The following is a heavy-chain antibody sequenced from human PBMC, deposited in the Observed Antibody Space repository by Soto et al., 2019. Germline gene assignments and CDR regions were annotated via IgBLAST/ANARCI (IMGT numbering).Heavy chain of an antibody. V-gene: IGHV1-69*12. CDR3: ARDGDPQSAFWSGPLGGGRFDP. J-gene: IGHJ5*02. Sequence: QVQLVQSGAEVKKPGSSVNVSCKTSGGTFGNSAVTWVRQAQGQGLEWLGGIVPMFGTANYAQKFQGRVTITADESTITAYMELNSLKTDDTAVYYCARDGDPQSAFWSGPLGGGRFDPWGQGTLVTVSS. D-gene: IGHD3-3*01. CDR1: GGTFGNSA. CDR2: IVPMFGTA.